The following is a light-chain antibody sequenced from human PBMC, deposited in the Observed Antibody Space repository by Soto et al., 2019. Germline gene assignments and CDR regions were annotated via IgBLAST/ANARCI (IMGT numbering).Light chain of an antibody. CDR2: GAS. Sequence: EIVMTQSPATLSVSPGERATLSCRSSQSVSSNLAWYQQKPGQDPRLIIYGASTMATGIPARFSGSESGTEFTLTIGILQSEDFAVYYCQQYNKCPLTFGGGTKVEIK. V-gene: IGKV3-15*01. J-gene: IGKJ4*01. CDR3: QQYNKCPLT. CDR1: QSVSSN.